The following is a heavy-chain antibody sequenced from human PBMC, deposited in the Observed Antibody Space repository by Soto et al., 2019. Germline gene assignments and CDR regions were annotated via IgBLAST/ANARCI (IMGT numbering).Heavy chain of an antibody. CDR1: GGSISSYY. CDR3: ARHDGSRSTDY. D-gene: IGHD3-10*01. J-gene: IGHJ4*02. V-gene: IGHV4-59*08. CDR2: IYYSGST. Sequence: PETLSLTCTVSGGSISSYYWSWIRQPPGKGLEWIGYIYYSGSTNYNPSLRSRVTISVDTSKNQFSLKLSSVTAADTAVYFCARHDGSRSTDYWGQGTLVTV.